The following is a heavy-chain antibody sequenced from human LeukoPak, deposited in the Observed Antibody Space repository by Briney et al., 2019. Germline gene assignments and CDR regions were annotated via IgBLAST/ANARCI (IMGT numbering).Heavy chain of an antibody. CDR3: ARSDGYGLVGI. CDR2: IYSSGST. CDR1: GVSISSGSNY. Sequence: SETLSLTCSVSGVSISSGSNYWVWLRPPPGKTLEWIGSIYSSGSTYHNPSLKSRVIILIDTTKNHFSLNLSSVTAADTAVYSCARSDGYGLVGIWGQGTMVTVSS. V-gene: IGHV4-39*07. J-gene: IGHJ3*02. D-gene: IGHD3-10*01.